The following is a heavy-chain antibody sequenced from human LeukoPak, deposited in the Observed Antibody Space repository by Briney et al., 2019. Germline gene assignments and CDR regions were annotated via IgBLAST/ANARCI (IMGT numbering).Heavy chain of an antibody. CDR1: GFTFSIYT. V-gene: IGHV3-53*01. CDR2: IYSGDIT. J-gene: IGHJ4*02. CDR3: ARERDSSGWQFHY. D-gene: IGHD6-19*01. Sequence: HPGGSLRLSCAVSGFTFSIYTMTWVRQGPGKGLGWVSVIYSGDITYYADSVKGRFTISRDNSKNTLYLQMNSLRAEDTAVYYCARERDSSGWQFHYWGQGTLVTVSS.